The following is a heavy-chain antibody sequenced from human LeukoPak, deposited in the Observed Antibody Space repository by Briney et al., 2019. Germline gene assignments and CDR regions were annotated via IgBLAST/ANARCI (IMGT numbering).Heavy chain of an antibody. CDR3: ARAAAWSENYYWYFDL. J-gene: IGHJ2*01. D-gene: IGHD1-7*01. V-gene: IGHV4-59*01. CDR2: IYYSGST. CDR1: GGSISSYY. Sequence: SETLSLTCTVSGGSISSYYWSWIRQPPGEGLEWIGYIYYSGSTNYNPSLKSRVTISVDTSKNQFSLKLSSVTAADTAVYYCARAAAWSENYYWYFDLWGRGTLVTVSS.